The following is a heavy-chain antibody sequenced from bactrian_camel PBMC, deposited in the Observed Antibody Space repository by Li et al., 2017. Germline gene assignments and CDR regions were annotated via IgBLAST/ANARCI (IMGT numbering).Heavy chain of an antibody. D-gene: IGHD2*01. CDR2: ISTGAGST. V-gene: IGHV3S54*01. CDR1: EGIHGIYC. CDR3: TARNCPPIMRQVY. Sequence: QLVESGGGSVQAGGSMKLTCSASEGIHGIYCMGWFRQAPGKEREGVAVISTGAGSTYYADSVKGRFTISQDNAKNTLYLQMNSLKTEDTAVYYCTARNCPPIMRQVYWGQGTQVTVS. J-gene: IGHJ4*01.